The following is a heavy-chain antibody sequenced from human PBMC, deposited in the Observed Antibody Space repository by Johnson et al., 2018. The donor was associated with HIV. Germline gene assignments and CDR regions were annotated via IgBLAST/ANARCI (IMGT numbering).Heavy chain of an antibody. CDR1: GFTFDGYA. D-gene: IGHD6-19*01. V-gene: IGHV3-9*01. Sequence: VQLVESGGGLVQPGRSLRLSCAASGFTFDGYALHWVRKAPGKGLEWVSGSNWNGGSVRYADSVKGRFTISRDNAENSLYLERNSLRAEDTAIYYCARASSGWSLGSAFDIWGQGTVVTVSS. CDR2: SNWNGGSV. CDR3: ARASSGWSLGSAFDI. J-gene: IGHJ3*02.